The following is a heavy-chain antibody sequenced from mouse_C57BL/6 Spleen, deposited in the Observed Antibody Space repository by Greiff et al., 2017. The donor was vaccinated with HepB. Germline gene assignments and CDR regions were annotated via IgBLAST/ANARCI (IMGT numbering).Heavy chain of an antibody. CDR3: ARGPITAVVAAGYFDV. CDR1: GYTFTSYW. V-gene: IGHV1-55*01. CDR2: IYPGSGST. Sequence: QVQLQQPGAELVKPGASVKMSCKASGYTFTSYWITWVKQRPGQGLEWIGDIYPGSGSTNYNEKFKSKATLTVDTSSSTAYMQLSSLTSEDSAVYYCARGPITAVVAAGYFDVWGTGTTVTVSS. J-gene: IGHJ1*03. D-gene: IGHD1-1*01.